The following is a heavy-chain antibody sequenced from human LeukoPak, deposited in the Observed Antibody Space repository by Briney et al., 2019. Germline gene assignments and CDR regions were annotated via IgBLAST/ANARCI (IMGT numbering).Heavy chain of an antibody. CDR2: FDPEDGET. CDR1: GYTLTELS. Sequence: ASVKVSFKISGYTLTELSMHWVRQAPGKGLEWMGGFDPEDGETIYAQKFQGRVTMTEDTSTDTAYMELSSLRSDDTAVYYCARDHALWSNCFDYWGQGTLVTVSS. J-gene: IGHJ4*02. D-gene: IGHD2/OR15-2a*01. CDR3: ARDHALWSNCFDY. V-gene: IGHV1-24*01.